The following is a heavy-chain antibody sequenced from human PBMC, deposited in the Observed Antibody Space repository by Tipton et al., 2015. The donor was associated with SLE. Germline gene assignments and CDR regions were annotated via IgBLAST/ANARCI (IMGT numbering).Heavy chain of an antibody. CDR2: IFYTGST. Sequence: TLSLTCTVSDGSIRSTNYYWGWIRQPPGKGLEWTGSIFYTGSTYYNPSLKSRVSFSIDTSKHQFSLKLNSVTAADTAVYYCARRHYSGPFDSWGQGTLVTVSS. V-gene: IGHV4-39*07. D-gene: IGHD5-12*01. CDR1: DGSIRSTNYY. J-gene: IGHJ4*02. CDR3: ARRHYSGPFDS.